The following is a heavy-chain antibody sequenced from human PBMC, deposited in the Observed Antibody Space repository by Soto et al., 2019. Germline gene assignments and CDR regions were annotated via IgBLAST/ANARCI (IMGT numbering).Heavy chain of an antibody. CDR3: ARDRDYYDSSGYYYVYYFDY. Sequence: ASVKVSCKASGGTFSSYTISWVRQAPGQGLEWIANYAQKFQGRVTITADKSTSTAYMELSSLRSEDTAVYYCARDRDYYDSSGYYYVYYFDYWGQGTLVTVPQ. J-gene: IGHJ4*02. CDR2: A. CDR1: GGTFSSYT. D-gene: IGHD3-22*01. V-gene: IGHV1-69*08.